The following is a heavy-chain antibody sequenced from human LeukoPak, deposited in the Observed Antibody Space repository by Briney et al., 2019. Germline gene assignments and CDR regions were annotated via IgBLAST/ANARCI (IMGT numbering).Heavy chain of an antibody. CDR3: ARGRARRYNWNYNFDY. D-gene: IGHD1-7*01. Sequence: ASVKVSRKASGYTFTSYDINWVRQATGQGLEWMGWMNPNSGNTGYAQKFQGRVTMTRNTSISTAYMELSSLRSEDTAVYYCARGRARRYNWNYNFDYWGQGTLVTVSS. CDR1: GYTFTSYD. J-gene: IGHJ4*02. V-gene: IGHV1-8*01. CDR2: MNPNSGNT.